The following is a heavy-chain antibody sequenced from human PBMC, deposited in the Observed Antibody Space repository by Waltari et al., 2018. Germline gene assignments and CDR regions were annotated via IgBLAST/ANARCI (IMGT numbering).Heavy chain of an antibody. CDR2: ISYDGSNT. CDR1: GFTFTNYG. Sequence: VQLVESGGGVVQPGRSLSLSCAASGFTFTNYGMHWVRQAPGKGLEWVALISYDGSNTYYADSVKGRFTISRDNSKNTLYLQMNSLRAEDTAVYYCAKDGVGVRKVIPFDYWGQGTLVTVSS. V-gene: IGHV3-30*18. D-gene: IGHD3-10*01. J-gene: IGHJ4*02. CDR3: AKDGVGVRKVIPFDY.